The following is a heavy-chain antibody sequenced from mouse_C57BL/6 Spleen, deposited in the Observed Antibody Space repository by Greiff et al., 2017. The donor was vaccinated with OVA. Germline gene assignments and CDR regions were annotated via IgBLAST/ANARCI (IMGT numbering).Heavy chain of an antibody. V-gene: IGHV5-9-1*02. Sequence: EVKLMESGEGLVKPGGSLTLSCEASGFTFSSYAMSWVRQTPEKRLEWVAYISRGGDYIYYADTVKGRFTISRDNARNTLYLQMSSLKSEDTAMYYCTRDQGYGNYEKGMDYWGQGTSVTVSS. CDR1: GFTFSSYA. J-gene: IGHJ4*01. CDR2: ISRGGDYI. CDR3: TRDQGYGNYEKGMDY. D-gene: IGHD2-10*02.